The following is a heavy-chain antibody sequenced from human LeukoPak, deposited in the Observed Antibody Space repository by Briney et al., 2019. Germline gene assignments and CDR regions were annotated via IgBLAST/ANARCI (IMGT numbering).Heavy chain of an antibody. CDR1: GFTFRNYG. CDR3: ANPQSRGYDYLDY. Sequence: GGSLRLSCAASGFTFRNYGMHWVRQAPGKGLEWVAVISIDGNEKYYADSVKGRFTVSRDSSKNTPYLQMNSLRGDDTAVYYCANPQSRGYDYLDYWGQGTLVTVSS. CDR2: ISIDGNEK. J-gene: IGHJ4*02. D-gene: IGHD5-12*01. V-gene: IGHV3-30*18.